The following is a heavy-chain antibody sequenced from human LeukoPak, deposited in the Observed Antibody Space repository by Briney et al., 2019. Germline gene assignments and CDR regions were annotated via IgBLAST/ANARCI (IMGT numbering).Heavy chain of an antibody. J-gene: IGHJ4*02. CDR3: ARASGYGSGRYRNTNLDY. D-gene: IGHD3-10*01. CDR2: IKPDGSEK. Sequence: GGSLRLSCAASGFTVSTNYMNWVRQAPGKGLEWVANIKPDGSEKHYVDSVKGRFTISRDNAKNSLYLQMNSLRPEDAAVYYCARASGYGSGRYRNTNLDYWGQGTLVTVSS. CDR1: GFTVSTNY. V-gene: IGHV3-7*01.